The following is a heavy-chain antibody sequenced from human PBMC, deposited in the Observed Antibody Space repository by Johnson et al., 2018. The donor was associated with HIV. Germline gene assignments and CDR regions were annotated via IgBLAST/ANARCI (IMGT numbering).Heavy chain of an antibody. D-gene: IGHD5-18*01. CDR3: ARDFPLGYRCGNGFDI. CDR2: IYSAGSP. J-gene: IGHJ3*02. Sequence: VQLVESGGGLVPPGGSLRVSCAASGFSVNSYYMSWVRQAPGKRLEWVAVIYSAGSPYFADSVKGRFTVSRDRSNNTMYLQMNSLTPEDTAVYYCARDFPLGYRCGNGFDIWGQGTMVTVSS. V-gene: IGHV3-66*02. CDR1: GFSVNSYY.